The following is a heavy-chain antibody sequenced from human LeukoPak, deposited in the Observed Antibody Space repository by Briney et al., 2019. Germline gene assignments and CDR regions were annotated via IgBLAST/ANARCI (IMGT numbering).Heavy chain of an antibody. CDR1: GFAVGSNY. V-gene: IGHV3-53*01. Sequence: EGSLRLSCVASGFAVGSNYMSWVRLAPGKGLEWVSLIYSGGAIRYADSVKGRFTISRDSSKNTLFLQMNDLTVEDTARYYCARRPGNWGQGILVTVSS. J-gene: IGHJ4*02. D-gene: IGHD1-14*01. CDR3: ARRPGN. CDR2: IYSGGAI.